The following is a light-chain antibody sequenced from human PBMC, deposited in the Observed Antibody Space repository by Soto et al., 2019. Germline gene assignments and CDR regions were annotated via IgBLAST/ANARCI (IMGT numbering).Light chain of an antibody. CDR2: GNK. J-gene: IGLJ1*01. V-gene: IGLV1-40*01. CDR3: QSYDTGLSGSRV. Sequence: QSVLTQPPSVSGAPGQRVTISCTGSSSNIGAGYDVHWYQHLPGTAPKLLIYGNKNRPPGVPDRFSGSGSGTSASLAITGLQAGDEADYYCQSYDTGLSGSRVFGSGTKLTVL. CDR1: SSNIGAGYD.